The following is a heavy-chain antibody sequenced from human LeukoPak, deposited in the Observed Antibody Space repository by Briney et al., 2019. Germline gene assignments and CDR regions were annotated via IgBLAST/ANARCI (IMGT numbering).Heavy chain of an antibody. CDR3: ARGGPYDYVWGSYRQASYYYYYMDV. Sequence: PSETLSLTCTVSGGSISSYYWSWIRQPAGKGLEWIGRIYTSGSTNYNPSLKGRVTMSVDTSKNQFSLKLSSVTAADTAVYYCARGGPYDYVWGSYRQASYYYYYMDVWGKGTTVTVSS. D-gene: IGHD3-16*02. CDR2: IYTSGST. V-gene: IGHV4-4*07. J-gene: IGHJ6*03. CDR1: GGSISSYY.